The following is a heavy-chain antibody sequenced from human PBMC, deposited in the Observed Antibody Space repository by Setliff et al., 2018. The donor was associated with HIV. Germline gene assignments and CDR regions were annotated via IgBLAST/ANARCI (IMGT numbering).Heavy chain of an antibody. V-gene: IGHV4-28*01. CDR2: LYNSRGT. CDR3: ARSALWFGQADWYVDL. D-gene: IGHD3-10*01. J-gene: IGHJ2*01. CDR1: GYSIRSSYW. Sequence: SETLSLTCAVSGYSIRSSYWWGWIRQPPGKGLEWIGYLYNSRGTYYNPSLKSRVTMSVDTSKNQFSLKVRSVTAVDTAVYYCARSALWFGQADWYVDLWGRGTLVTVSS.